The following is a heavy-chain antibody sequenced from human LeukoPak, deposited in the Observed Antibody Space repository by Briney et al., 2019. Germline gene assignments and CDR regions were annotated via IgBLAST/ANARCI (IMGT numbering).Heavy chain of an antibody. CDR3: ARDPLVGATTVDY. Sequence: SVKVSCKASGYTFTSYGISWVRQAPGQGLEWMGRIIPILGIANYAQKFQGRVTITADKSTSTAYMELSSLRSEDTAVYYCARDPLVGATTVDYWGQGTLVTVSS. CDR2: IIPILGIA. D-gene: IGHD1-26*01. V-gene: IGHV1-69*04. CDR1: GYTFTSYG. J-gene: IGHJ4*02.